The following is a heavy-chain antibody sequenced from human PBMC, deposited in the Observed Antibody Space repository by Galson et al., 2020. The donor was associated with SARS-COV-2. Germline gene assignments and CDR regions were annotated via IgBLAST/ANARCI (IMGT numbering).Heavy chain of an antibody. CDR3: ARATDGYLYWRFDP. D-gene: IGHD5-18*01. J-gene: IGHJ5*02. Sequence: HGESLKISCLVSGDIFSNYWVGWVRQMPGKGLEWMGIISLGGSERFYSPSFEGQVTISADRSINTAYLHWSSLKASDTAMYYCARATDGYLYWRFDPRGQGTQVIVSS. CDR1: GDIFSNYW. CDR2: ISLGGSER. V-gene: IGHV5-51*01.